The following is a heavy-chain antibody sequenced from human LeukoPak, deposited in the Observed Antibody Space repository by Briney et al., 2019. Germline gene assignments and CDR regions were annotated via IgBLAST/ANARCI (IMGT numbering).Heavy chain of an antibody. J-gene: IGHJ3*02. CDR3: ARVRLSKGRYCSSTSCLDAFDI. Sequence: GGSLRLSCAASGFTFSNYAMDWVRQAPGKGLEWVSYISSSSSTIYYADSVKGRFTISRDNAKNSLYLQMNSLRAEDTAVYYCARVRLSKGRYCSSTSCLDAFDIWGQGTMVTVSS. D-gene: IGHD2-2*01. CDR1: GFTFSNYA. V-gene: IGHV3-48*01. CDR2: ISSSSSTI.